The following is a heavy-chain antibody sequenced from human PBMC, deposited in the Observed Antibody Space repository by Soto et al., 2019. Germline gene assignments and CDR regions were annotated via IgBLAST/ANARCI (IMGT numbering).Heavy chain of an antibody. CDR1: GYIFTNYY. V-gene: IGHV1-46*01. CDR3: ARDLTAAAY. J-gene: IGHJ4*01. CDR2: INPLPTSGST. D-gene: IGHD6-13*01. Sequence: QVQLVQSGAEVKKPGASVKVSCKASGYIFTNYYIHWVRQAPGQGLEWMAIINPLPTSGSTNYAQKFEGRVTVSRDTSTSTVYMELSSLTSEDTPIYYCARDLTAAAYWGQGTLVTVSS.